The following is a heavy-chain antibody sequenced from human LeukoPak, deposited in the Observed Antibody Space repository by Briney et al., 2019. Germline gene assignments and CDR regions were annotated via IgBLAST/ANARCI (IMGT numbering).Heavy chain of an antibody. V-gene: IGHV3-30-3*01. CDR3: ARDWATYYDFWSGPDV. CDR1: GFTFSSYA. D-gene: IGHD3-3*01. CDR2: ISYDGSNK. J-gene: IGHJ6*02. Sequence: GGSLRLSCAASGFTFSSYAMHWVRQAPGKGLEWVAVISYDGSNKYYADSVKGRFTISRDNSKNTLYLQMNSLRAEDTAVYYCARDWATYYDFWSGPDVCGQGTTVTVSS.